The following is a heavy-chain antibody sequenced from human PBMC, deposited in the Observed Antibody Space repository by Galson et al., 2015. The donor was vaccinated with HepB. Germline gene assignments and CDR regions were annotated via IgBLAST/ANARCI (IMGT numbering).Heavy chain of an antibody. V-gene: IGHV3-7*03. CDR1: GFTFSSYW. CDR2: IKQDGSEK. CDR3: ARDKYLEWLLYRDYYYYGMDV. Sequence: SLRLSCAASGFTFSSYWMSWVRQAPGKGLEWVANIKQDGSEKYYVDSVKGRFTISRDNAKNSLYLQMNSLRAEDTAVYYCARDKYLEWLLYRDYYYYGMDVWGQGTTVTVSS. D-gene: IGHD3-3*01. J-gene: IGHJ6*02.